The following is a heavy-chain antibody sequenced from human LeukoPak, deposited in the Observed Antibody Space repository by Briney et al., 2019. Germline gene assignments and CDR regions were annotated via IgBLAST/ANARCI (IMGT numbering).Heavy chain of an antibody. CDR1: GLIFRSYW. D-gene: IGHD4-23*01. J-gene: IGHJ4*02. CDR2: TKQDGSEK. V-gene: IGHV3-7*01. Sequence: GGSLRLSCAASGLIFRSYWMSWVRQAPGKGLEWVANTKQDGSEKYYVDSVKGRFTISRDNAKNSLYLQMNSPRAEDTAVYYCARALDGSGGDWGQGTLVTVSS. CDR3: ARALDGSGGD.